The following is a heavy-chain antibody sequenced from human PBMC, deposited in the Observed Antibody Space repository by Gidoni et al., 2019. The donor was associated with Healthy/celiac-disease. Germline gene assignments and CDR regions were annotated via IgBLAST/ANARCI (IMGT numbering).Heavy chain of an antibody. Sequence: QVQLQESGPGLVKPSQTLSLTCTVSGGSISRGGYSWSWIRQHPGKGLEWIGYIYYSGSTYYNPSLKSRVTISVDTSKNQFSLKLSSVTAADTAVYYCARGRGYCSSTSCYDAFDIWGQGTMVTVSS. V-gene: IGHV4-31*03. CDR1: GGSISRGGYS. CDR2: IYYSGST. D-gene: IGHD2-2*03. CDR3: ARGRGYCSSTSCYDAFDI. J-gene: IGHJ3*02.